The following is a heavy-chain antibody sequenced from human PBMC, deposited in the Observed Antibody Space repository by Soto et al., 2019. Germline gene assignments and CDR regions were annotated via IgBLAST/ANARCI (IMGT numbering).Heavy chain of an antibody. CDR2: IYSGGST. J-gene: IGHJ4*02. D-gene: IGHD4-17*01. CDR1: GFTVSSNY. CDR3: AREGIRSVIYY. V-gene: IGHV3-66*01. Sequence: SGGSLRLSCAVSGFTVSSNYMSWVRQAPGKGLEWVSVIYSGGSTYYADSVKGRFTISRDNSKNTLYLQMNSLRAEDTAVYYCAREGIRSVIYYWGQGTLVTVSS.